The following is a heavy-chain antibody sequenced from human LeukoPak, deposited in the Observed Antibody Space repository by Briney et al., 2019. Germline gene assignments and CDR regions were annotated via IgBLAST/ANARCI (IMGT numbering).Heavy chain of an antibody. Sequence: SETLSLTCTVSGYSISSGYSWGWIRQPPGEGLECIGSIYHSGSTHSNPSLKSRITISVDTSKNQFSLQLSSVTAADTAVYYCARSPLWFGELRKPYYFDYWGQGTLVTVSS. CDR1: GYSISSGYS. V-gene: IGHV4-38-2*02. CDR2: IYHSGST. J-gene: IGHJ4*02. D-gene: IGHD3-10*01. CDR3: ARSPLWFGELRKPYYFDY.